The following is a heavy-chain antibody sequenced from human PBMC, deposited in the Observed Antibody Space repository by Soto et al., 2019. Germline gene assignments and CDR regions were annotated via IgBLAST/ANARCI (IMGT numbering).Heavy chain of an antibody. Sequence: SETLSLTCAVSGASISSGGYSWSWIRQPPGKGLEWIGYIYHSGSTYYNPSLKSRVTISVDMSKNQFSLKLNSVTAADTAVYYCVRVPGPWGQGTLVTVSS. D-gene: IGHD7-27*01. J-gene: IGHJ5*02. CDR3: VRVPGP. CDR2: IYHSGST. CDR1: GASISSGGYS. V-gene: IGHV4-30-2*01.